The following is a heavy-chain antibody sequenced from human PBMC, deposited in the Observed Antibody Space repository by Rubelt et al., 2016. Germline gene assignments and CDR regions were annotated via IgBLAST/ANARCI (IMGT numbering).Heavy chain of an antibody. CDR3: AREFRLSNWVPAAIESPYYFDY. D-gene: IGHD2-2*01. CDR2: IYYSGST. V-gene: IGHV4-39*07. Sequence: GPGLVKPSETLSLTCTVSGGSISSSSYYWGWIRQPPGKGLEWIGSIYYSGSTYYNPSLKSRVTMSVDTSKDQFSLKLSSVTAADTAVYYCAREFRLSNWVPAAIESPYYFDYWGQGTLVTVSS. J-gene: IGHJ4*02. CDR1: GGSISSSSYY.